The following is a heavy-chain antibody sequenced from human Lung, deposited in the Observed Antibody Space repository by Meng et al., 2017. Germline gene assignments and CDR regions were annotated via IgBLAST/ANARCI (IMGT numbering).Heavy chain of an antibody. CDR3: ARSQQWLDS. CDR1: GDSVSSNSAA. D-gene: IGHD6-19*01. CDR2: TYYSSKWYN. V-gene: IGHV6-1*01. Sequence: VYLQQSGPGLVKPSQTLSLTCPISGDSVSSNSAAWNWIRQSPSRGLEWLGRTYYSSKWYNGSAVSVRSRITINPDTSQNQFSLQLNSVTPEDTAVYYCARSQQWLDSWGQGTLVTVSS. J-gene: IGHJ4*02.